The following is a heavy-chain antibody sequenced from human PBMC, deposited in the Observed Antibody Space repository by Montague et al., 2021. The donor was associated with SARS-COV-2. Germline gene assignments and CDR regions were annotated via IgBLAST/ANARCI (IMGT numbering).Heavy chain of an antibody. D-gene: IGHD4-17*01. CDR1: GFTFTNFA. Sequence: SLRLSCAASGFTFTNFAMTWVRQAPGKGLEWVSSIDTSGGDTYYADSVKGRFTISRDNSRNTVYLQLNSLRAEDAALYYGASSYGFWYFAYWGQGTLVTVSS. CDR3: ASSYGFWYFAY. J-gene: IGHJ4*02. CDR2: IDTSGGDT. V-gene: IGHV3-23*01.